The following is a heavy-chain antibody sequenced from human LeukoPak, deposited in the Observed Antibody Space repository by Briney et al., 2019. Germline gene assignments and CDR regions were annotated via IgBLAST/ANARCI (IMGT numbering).Heavy chain of an antibody. CDR2: ITGSGGNT. D-gene: IGHD6-19*01. J-gene: IGHJ4*02. CDR1: GFTFSSYA. CDR3: AKLGDIKQWLATDY. V-gene: IGHV3-23*01. Sequence: GGSLRLSSAVSGFTFSSYAMSCGRQAPGKGLEWVSGITGSGGNTNYADSVKGRFTISRDNSKNTLYLQMNSLRAEDTAVYYCAKLGDIKQWLATDYWGQGTLVTVSS.